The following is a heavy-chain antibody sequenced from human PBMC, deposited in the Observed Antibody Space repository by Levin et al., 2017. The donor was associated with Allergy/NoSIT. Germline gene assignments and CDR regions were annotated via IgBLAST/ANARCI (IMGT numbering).Heavy chain of an antibody. Sequence: SETLSLTCTVSGGSISNSIYYWAWVRQSPGMGLEWVGSIHHSGTTYYNPSLKSRVTISVDTSNNQFSLNLSSVTAADTAVYYCARRYPPGYYDYYSLDVWGKGTTVTVSS. V-gene: IGHV4-39*01. CDR2: IHHSGTT. CDR1: GGSISNSIYY. J-gene: IGHJ6*03. CDR3: ARRYPPGYYDYYSLDV. D-gene: IGHD2-2*01.